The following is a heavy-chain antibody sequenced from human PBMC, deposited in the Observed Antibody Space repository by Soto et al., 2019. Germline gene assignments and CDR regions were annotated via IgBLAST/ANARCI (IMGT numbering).Heavy chain of an antibody. CDR3: AKSLVAPPAMSYYYYYMDV. V-gene: IGHV4-59*01. CDR1: SGSISSYY. D-gene: IGHD2-2*01. CDR2: MYNSGST. Sequence: SETLSLTCTVSSGSISSYYWSWIRQPPGKGLEWIGYMYNSGSTNYNPSLRSRVTTSVDTPKNQLSLKLSSVTAADTAVYYCAKSLVAPPAMSYYYYYMDVWGKGTTVTVSS. J-gene: IGHJ6*03.